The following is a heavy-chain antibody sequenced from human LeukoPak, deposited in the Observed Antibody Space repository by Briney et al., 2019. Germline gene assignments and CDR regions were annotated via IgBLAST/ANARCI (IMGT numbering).Heavy chain of an antibody. CDR3: ARLGTRWYYYHYMDV. D-gene: IGHD2-8*01. V-gene: IGHV1-69*06. CDR1: GGTFSSYA. Sequence: SVKVSYKASGGTFSSYAISWVRQAPGQGLEWMGGIIPIFGTANYAQKFQGRVTITADKSTSTAYMELSSLRSEDTAVYYCARLGTRWYYYHYMDVWGKGTTVTISS. J-gene: IGHJ6*03. CDR2: IIPIFGTA.